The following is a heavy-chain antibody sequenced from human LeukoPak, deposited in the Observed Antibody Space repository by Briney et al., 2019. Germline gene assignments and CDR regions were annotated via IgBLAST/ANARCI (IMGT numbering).Heavy chain of an antibody. V-gene: IGHV3-74*01. CDR1: GFTFNYFW. Sequence: GGSLRLSCAASGFTFNYFWMHWVRHVPGKGLGWVSGINNDGTATYYADSVKGRFTISRDNAKNTVYLQMNGLRAEDTTVYYCATVSEYWGQGTLVTVSS. CDR3: ATVSEY. J-gene: IGHJ4*02. CDR2: INNDGTAT.